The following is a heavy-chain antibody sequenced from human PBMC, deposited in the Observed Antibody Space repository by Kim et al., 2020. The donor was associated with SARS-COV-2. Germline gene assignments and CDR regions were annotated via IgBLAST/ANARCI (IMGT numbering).Heavy chain of an antibody. CDR3: GNDPLVWSL. D-gene: IGHD3-16*01. J-gene: IGHJ6*02. CDR2: ISSSGSDIT. Sequence: GGSLRLSCAASGFTFSRYGMNWVRQAPGKGLEWVSAISSSGSDITYYADSAERLFTISRDASNTFSYLQTNLLTAEHTAVYYCGNDPLVWSLWRSGTT. CDR1: GFTFSRYG. V-gene: IGHV3-23*01.